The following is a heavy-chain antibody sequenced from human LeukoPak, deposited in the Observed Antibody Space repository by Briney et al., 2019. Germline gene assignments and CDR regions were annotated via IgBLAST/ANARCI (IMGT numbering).Heavy chain of an antibody. D-gene: IGHD3-10*01. Sequence: SETLSLTCTVSGGSISSGSYYWSWIRQPAGKGLGWIGRIYTSGSTNYNPSLKSRVTISVDTSKNQFSLKLSSVTAADTAVYYCARDREGSGSYYLDYWGQGTLVTVSS. J-gene: IGHJ4*02. V-gene: IGHV4-61*02. CDR1: GGSISSGSYY. CDR3: ARDREGSGSYYLDY. CDR2: IYTSGST.